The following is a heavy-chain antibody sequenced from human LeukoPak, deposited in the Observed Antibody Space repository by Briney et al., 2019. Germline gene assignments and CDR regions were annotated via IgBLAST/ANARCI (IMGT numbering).Heavy chain of an antibody. J-gene: IGHJ3*02. CDR3: ASPAIVVSGWDAFDI. V-gene: IGHV4-39*01. D-gene: IGHD3-22*01. CDR1: GGSISSSSYY. CDR2: IYYSGST. Sequence: SETLSLTCTVSGGSISSSSYYWGWIRQPPGKGLEWSGRIYYSGSTYYDPSLKSRVTISVDTSQNQFSLKLSSVTAADTAVYYCASPAIVVSGWDAFDIWGQGTMVTVSS.